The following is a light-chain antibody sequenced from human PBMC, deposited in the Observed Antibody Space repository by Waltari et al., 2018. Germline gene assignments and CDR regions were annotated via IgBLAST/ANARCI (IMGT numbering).Light chain of an antibody. V-gene: IGKV3-20*01. CDR1: QSVSRA. J-gene: IGKJ1*01. CDR3: QHYVSLPVT. CDR2: GAS. Sequence: QSPGTLSLSPGERATLSCRASQSVSRALAWYQQNPGQAPRLLIYGASNRATGIPDRFSGSGSGTDFSLIISRLEPEDFAVYYCQHYVSLPVTFGQGTKV.